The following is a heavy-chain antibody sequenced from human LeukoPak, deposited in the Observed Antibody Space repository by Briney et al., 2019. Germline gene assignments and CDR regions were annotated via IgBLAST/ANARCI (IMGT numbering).Heavy chain of an antibody. CDR3: ARGPPYSSGWYGAY. J-gene: IGHJ4*02. D-gene: IGHD6-19*01. V-gene: IGHV4-34*01. CDR1: GGSFSGYY. CDR2: INHSGST. Sequence: SETLSLTCAVYGGSFSGYYWSWIRQPRGKGLEWIGEINHSGSTNYNPSLKSRVTISVDTSKNQFSLKLSSVTAADTAVYYCARGPPYSSGWYGAYWGQGTLVTVSS.